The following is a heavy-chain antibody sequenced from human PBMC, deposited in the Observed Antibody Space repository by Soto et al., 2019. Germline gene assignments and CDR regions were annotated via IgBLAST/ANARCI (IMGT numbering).Heavy chain of an antibody. J-gene: IGHJ6*03. CDR3: AREWCVRRADCSSTSPAIDYYYYYMDV. V-gene: IGHV6-1*01. D-gene: IGHD2-2*01. CDR1: GDSVSSNSAA. CDR2: TYYRSKWYN. Sequence: SQTLSLTCAISGDSVSSNSAAWNWIRQSPSRGLEWLGRTYYRSKWYNDYAVSVKSRITINPDTSKNQFSLQLNSVTPEDTAVYYCAREWCVRRADCSSTSPAIDYYYYYMDVWGKGTTVTVSS.